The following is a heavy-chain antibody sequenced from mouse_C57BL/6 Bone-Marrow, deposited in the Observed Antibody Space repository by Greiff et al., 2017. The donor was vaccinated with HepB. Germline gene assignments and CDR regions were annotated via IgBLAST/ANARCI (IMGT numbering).Heavy chain of an antibody. CDR1: GYTFTSYW. V-gene: IGHV1-7*01. Sequence: QVQLKESGAELAKPGASVKLSCKASGYTFTSYWMHWVKQRPGQGLEWIGYINPSSGYTKYNQKFKDKATLTADKSSSTAYMQLSSLTYEDSAVYYCAGIYYGFWFAYWGQGTLVTVSA. CDR2: INPSSGYT. J-gene: IGHJ3*01. CDR3: AGIYYGFWFAY. D-gene: IGHD2-2*01.